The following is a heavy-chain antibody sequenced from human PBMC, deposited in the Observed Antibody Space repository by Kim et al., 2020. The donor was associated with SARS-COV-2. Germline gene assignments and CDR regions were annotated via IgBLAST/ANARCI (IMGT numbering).Heavy chain of an antibody. Sequence: GGSLRRSCAASGFTFSSYAMSWVRQAPGKGLEWVSAISGSGGSTYYADSVKGRFTISRDNSKNTLYLQMNSLRAEDTAVYYCAKADSSGYYSAQNFDYWGQGTLVTVSS. CDR3: AKADSSGYYSAQNFDY. J-gene: IGHJ4*02. CDR1: GFTFSSYA. CDR2: ISGSGGST. D-gene: IGHD3-22*01. V-gene: IGHV3-23*01.